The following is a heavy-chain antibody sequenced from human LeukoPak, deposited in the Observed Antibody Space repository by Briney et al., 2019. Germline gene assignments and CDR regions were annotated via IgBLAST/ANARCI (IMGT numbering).Heavy chain of an antibody. Sequence: SETLSLTCTVSGGSISSYYWSWIRQPPGKGLEWIGYIYYSGSTNYNPSLKSRVTISVDTSKNQFSLKLSSVTAADTAVYYCARDPGVGATIAFDYWGQGTLVTVSS. V-gene: IGHV4-59*01. J-gene: IGHJ4*02. D-gene: IGHD1-26*01. CDR2: IYYSGST. CDR1: GGSISSYY. CDR3: ARDPGVGATIAFDY.